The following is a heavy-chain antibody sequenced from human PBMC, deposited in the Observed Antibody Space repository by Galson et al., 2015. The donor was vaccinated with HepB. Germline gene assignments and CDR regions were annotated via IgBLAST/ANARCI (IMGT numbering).Heavy chain of an antibody. CDR3: AREGIAAAVDWFDP. V-gene: IGHV3-30*04. Sequence: SLRLSCAASGFKFNLYAMHWIRQAPGKGLEWVAVISYDGRNKHYADSVKGRSSISRDNSKDALYLQMNSLRDEDTAVYYCAREGIAAAVDWFDPWGQGTLVTVSS. CDR2: ISYDGRNK. CDR1: GFKFNLYA. J-gene: IGHJ5*02. D-gene: IGHD6-13*01.